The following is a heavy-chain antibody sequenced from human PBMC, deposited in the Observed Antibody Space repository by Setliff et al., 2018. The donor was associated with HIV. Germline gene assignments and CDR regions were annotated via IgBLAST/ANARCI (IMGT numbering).Heavy chain of an antibody. Sequence: ASVKVSCKASGYTFTTYGIIWVRQAPGQGLEWMGWISPYNGDIKYAQKVQGRVTVTIDKSETTAYMEVRSLTPDDTAVYYCARGPKLMIPTSNWFDSWGQGNPVTVSS. J-gene: IGHJ5*01. CDR1: GYTFTTYG. V-gene: IGHV1-18*01. D-gene: IGHD3-22*01. CDR3: ARGPKLMIPTSNWFDS. CDR2: ISPYNGDI.